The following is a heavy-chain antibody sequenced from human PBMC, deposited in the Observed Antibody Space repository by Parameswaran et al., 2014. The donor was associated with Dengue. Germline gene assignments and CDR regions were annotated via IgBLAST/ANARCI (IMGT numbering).Heavy chain of an antibody. D-gene: IGHD2-2*01. CDR3: ARGPPSVGLDY. J-gene: IGHJ4*02. CDR2: INPSGGST. Sequence: WVRQAPGQGLEWMGIINPSGGSTSYAQKFQGRVTMTRDTSTSTVYMELSSLRSEDTAVYYCARGPPSVGLDYWGQGTLVRLL. V-gene: IGHV1-46*01.